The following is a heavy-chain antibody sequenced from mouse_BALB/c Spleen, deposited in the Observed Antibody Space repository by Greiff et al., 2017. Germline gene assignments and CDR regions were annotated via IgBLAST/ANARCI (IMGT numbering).Heavy chain of an antibody. D-gene: IGHD2-10*02. Sequence: EVQRVESGGGLVQPGGSLKLSCAASGFTFSNYTMSWVRQTPEKRLEWVAYISNGGGSTYYPDTVKGRFTVSSNNAKNTLYLKVCRLKSEETAMYYCAKHLSAGYGNYGAMDYWGQGTSVTVSS. CDR3: AKHLSAGYGNYGAMDY. CDR2: ISNGGGST. J-gene: IGHJ4*01. V-gene: IGHV5-12-2*01. CDR1: GFTFSNYT.